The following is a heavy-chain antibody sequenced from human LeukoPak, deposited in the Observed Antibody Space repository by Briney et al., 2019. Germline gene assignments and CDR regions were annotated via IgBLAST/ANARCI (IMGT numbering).Heavy chain of an antibody. Sequence: GGSLRLSCAASGFTFSSYEMNWVRQAPGKGLEWVSVISGRGVSTYYADSVKGRFTISRDDSKNTLYLHMNSLRAEDTAVYYCAKDRRDGFLGDAFDIWGQGTMVTVSS. CDR2: ISGRGVST. J-gene: IGHJ3*02. CDR1: GFTFSSYE. CDR3: AKDRRDGFLGDAFDI. V-gene: IGHV3-23*01. D-gene: IGHD5-24*01.